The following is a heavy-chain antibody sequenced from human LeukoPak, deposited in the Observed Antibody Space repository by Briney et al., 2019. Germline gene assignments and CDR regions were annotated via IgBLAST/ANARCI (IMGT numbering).Heavy chain of an antibody. CDR3: AKDLTLGVYYDFWSGYFPDAFDI. CDR2: ISGSGGST. Sequence: GGSLRLSCAASGFTFSSYAMSWVRQAPGKGLEWVSAISGSGGSTYYADSVKGRFTISRDNSKNTLYLQMNSLRAEDTAVYYCAKDLTLGVYYDFWSGYFPDAFDIWGQGTMVTVSS. V-gene: IGHV3-23*01. J-gene: IGHJ3*02. D-gene: IGHD3-3*01. CDR1: GFTFSSYA.